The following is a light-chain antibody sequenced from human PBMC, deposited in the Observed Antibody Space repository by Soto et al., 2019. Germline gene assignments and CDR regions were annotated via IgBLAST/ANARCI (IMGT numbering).Light chain of an antibody. CDR2: GAS. V-gene: IGKV3D-15*01. CDR1: QSVSNN. Sequence: EIVMTQSPATLSVSPGERATLSCRASQSVSNNLAWYQQKPGQAPRVILSGASTRATGIPARLSGTGSGTAFTLTISSLQSEDFAVYYCPQYNNWPRTFGGGTKVEIK. CDR3: PQYNNWPRT. J-gene: IGKJ4*01.